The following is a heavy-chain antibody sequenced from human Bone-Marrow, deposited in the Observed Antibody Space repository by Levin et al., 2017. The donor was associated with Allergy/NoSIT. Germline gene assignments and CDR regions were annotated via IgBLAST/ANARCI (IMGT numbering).Heavy chain of an antibody. V-gene: IGHV3-33*01. CDR3: ARDLDTSELFDS. CDR2: IWYDGTNK. CDR1: GFKFSDRG. Sequence: QPSETLSLTCAASGFKFSDRGMHWVRQAPGKGLEWVGIIWYDGTNKHYADSVRGRFTISRDNSKNTLYLQMNSLRAEDTAVYYCARDLDTSELFDSWGQGTLVTVAS. D-gene: IGHD1-1*01. J-gene: IGHJ4*02.